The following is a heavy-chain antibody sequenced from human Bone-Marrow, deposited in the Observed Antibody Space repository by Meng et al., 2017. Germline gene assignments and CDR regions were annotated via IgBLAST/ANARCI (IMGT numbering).Heavy chain of an antibody. J-gene: IGHJ5*02. V-gene: IGHV6-1*01. Sequence: QVHLQQSGPGLVEHSQTLVLTCGISGDSVSSNSAAWNWIRQSPSRGLEWLGRPYYRSKWYNQYAISVKSRITINPDTSKNQFSLQLNSMTPEDTAVYYCAREGDSGHAFGPWGQGTLVTVSS. CDR1: GDSVSSNSAA. D-gene: IGHD5-12*01. CDR3: AREGDSGHAFGP. CDR2: PYYRSKWYN.